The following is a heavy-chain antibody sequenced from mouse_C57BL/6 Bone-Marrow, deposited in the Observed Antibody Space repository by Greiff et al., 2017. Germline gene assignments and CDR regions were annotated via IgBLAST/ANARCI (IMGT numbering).Heavy chain of an antibody. CDR3: ARKRERYYAMDY. Sequence: VQLQQSGPVLVKPGASVKMSCKASGYTFTDYYMNWVKQSHGKSLEWIGVINPYNGGTSYNQKFKGKATLTVDKSSSTAYMELNSLTSEDSAVYYCARKRERYYAMDYWGQGTSVTVSS. J-gene: IGHJ4*01. CDR2: INPYNGGT. V-gene: IGHV1-19*01. CDR1: GYTFTDYY.